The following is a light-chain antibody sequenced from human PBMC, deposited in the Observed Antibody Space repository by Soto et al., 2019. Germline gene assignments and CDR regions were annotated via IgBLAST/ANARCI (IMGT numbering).Light chain of an antibody. CDR2: AAS. CDR3: QQSYTTPLT. Sequence: DIQMTQSPSSLSASVGDRVTITCRASQSISSYLNWYQQKPGKAPNLLIYAASTLQSGVPSRFSGSGSGTDCTLTIRSLPPEDFATYYCQQSYTTPLTFGGGTKVEIK. J-gene: IGKJ4*01. V-gene: IGKV1-39*01. CDR1: QSISSY.